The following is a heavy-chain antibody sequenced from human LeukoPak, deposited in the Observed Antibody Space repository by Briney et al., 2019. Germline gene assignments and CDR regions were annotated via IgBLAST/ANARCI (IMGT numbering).Heavy chain of an antibody. CDR1: GGSISIYY. Sequence: SETLSLTCTVSGGSISIYYWSWIRKPPGKGLEWIGYIYFSGSTNYNPSLKSRVTLSVDMSKNQFSLKLTSVTAADTAVYYCARGDAYNAGYFDYWGQGTLVTVSS. CDR3: ARGDAYNAGYFDY. CDR2: IYFSGST. J-gene: IGHJ4*03. D-gene: IGHD5-24*01. V-gene: IGHV4-59*01.